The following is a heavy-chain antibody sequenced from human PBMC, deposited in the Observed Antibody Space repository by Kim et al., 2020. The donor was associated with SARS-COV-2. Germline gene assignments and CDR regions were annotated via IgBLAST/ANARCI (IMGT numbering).Heavy chain of an antibody. Sequence: SVKVSCKASGGTFSSYAISWVRQAPGQGLEWMGGIIPIFGTANYAQKFQGRVTITADESTSTAYMELSSLRSEDTAVYYCARYLGDYYGSGSYGEQPENYGMDVWGQGTTVTVSS. D-gene: IGHD3-10*01. CDR3: ARYLGDYYGSGSYGEQPENYGMDV. CDR2: IIPIFGTA. CDR1: GGTFSSYA. V-gene: IGHV1-69*13. J-gene: IGHJ6*02.